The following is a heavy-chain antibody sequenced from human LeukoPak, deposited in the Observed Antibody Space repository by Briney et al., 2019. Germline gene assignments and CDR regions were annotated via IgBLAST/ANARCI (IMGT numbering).Heavy chain of an antibody. CDR3: ARGSSGSYSNFDY. V-gene: IGHV4-34*01. J-gene: IGHJ4*02. CDR1: GGSFSGYY. D-gene: IGHD1-26*01. CDR2: INHSGST. Sequence: SETLSLTCAVYGGSFSGYYWSWIRQPPGKGLEWIGEINHSGSTNYNPSLKSRVTISVDTSKNQFSLKLSSVTAADTAVYYCARGSSGSYSNFDYWGQGTLVTVSS.